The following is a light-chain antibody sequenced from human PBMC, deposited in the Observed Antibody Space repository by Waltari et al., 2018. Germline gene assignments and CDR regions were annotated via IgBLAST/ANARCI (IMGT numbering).Light chain of an antibody. J-gene: IGLJ2*01. CDR2: EVN. CDR3: CSYAGTPRVV. CDR1: NNDIGSYNL. Sequence: QSPLTQPASASGSPGQSITTSCTGTNNDIGSYNLASWYQQHPGKAPKVIIFEVNKRPSGVSNRFSGSKSGNTASLTVSGLHPEDEADYYCCSYAGTPRVVFGGGTKLTVL. V-gene: IGLV2-23*02.